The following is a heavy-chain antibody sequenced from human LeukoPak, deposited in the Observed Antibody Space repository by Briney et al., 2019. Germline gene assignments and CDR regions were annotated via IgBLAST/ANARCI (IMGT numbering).Heavy chain of an antibody. D-gene: IGHD3-3*01. J-gene: IGHJ4*02. CDR2: INTDGSST. V-gene: IGHV3-74*01. CDR3: ARGISIFGVVPRFGY. CDR1: GFTFSSYW. Sequence: GGSLRLSCAASGFTFSSYWMHWVRQAPGKGLVWVSRINTDGSSTSYADSVKGRFTISRDNAKNTLYLQMNSLRAEDTAVYYCARGISIFGVVPRFGYWGQGTLVTVSS.